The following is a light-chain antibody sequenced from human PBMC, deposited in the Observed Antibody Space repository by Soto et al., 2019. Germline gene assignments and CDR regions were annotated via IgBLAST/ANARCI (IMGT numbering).Light chain of an antibody. J-gene: IGKJ5*01. Sequence: EIVLPQSPATLSLSPGESSTLSCRASQSVSSYLAWYQQKPGQSPRLLIYDAFNRATGIPARFSGSGSGTDFTLTISRLEPEDFAVYYCQQYGTSPEFGQGKRLEIK. CDR3: QQYGTSPE. CDR2: DAF. CDR1: QSVSSY. V-gene: IGKV3-11*01.